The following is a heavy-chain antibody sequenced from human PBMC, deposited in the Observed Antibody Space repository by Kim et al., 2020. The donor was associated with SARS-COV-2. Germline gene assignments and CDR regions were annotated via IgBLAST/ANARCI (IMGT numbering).Heavy chain of an antibody. V-gene: IGHV4-59*09. Sequence: YNPSLKSRVTISVDTSKNQFSLKLSSVTAADTAVYYCARGQTYYYYGMDVWGQGTTVTVSS. J-gene: IGHJ6*02. CDR3: ARGQTYYYYGMDV.